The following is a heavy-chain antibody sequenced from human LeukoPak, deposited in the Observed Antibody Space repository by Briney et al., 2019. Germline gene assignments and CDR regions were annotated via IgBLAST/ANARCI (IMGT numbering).Heavy chain of an antibody. D-gene: IGHD1-26*01. Sequence: GGSLRLSCAASGFTVSSNYMSWVRQAPGKGLEWVSVIYSGGSTYYADSVKGRFTISRDNSKNTLYLQMNSLRAEDTAVYYCARAQWEIPYSDYWGQGTLVTVSS. CDR2: IYSGGST. CDR1: GFTVSSNY. J-gene: IGHJ4*02. V-gene: IGHV3-53*01. CDR3: ARAQWEIPYSDY.